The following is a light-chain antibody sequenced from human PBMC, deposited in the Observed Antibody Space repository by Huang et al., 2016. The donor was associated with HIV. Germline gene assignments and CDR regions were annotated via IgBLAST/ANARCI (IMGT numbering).Light chain of an antibody. J-gene: IGKJ1*01. V-gene: IGKV3-15*01. CDR3: QQYNDWPPWT. Sequence: EIVMTQSPATLSVSPGERATLTCRASQSVNSNLDWYQQKPGQAPRLLIYGASTRATGIPSRFSGSGSGTEFTLTISSLQSEDCAVYYCQQYNDWPPWTFGQGTKVEIK. CDR1: QSVNSN. CDR2: GAS.